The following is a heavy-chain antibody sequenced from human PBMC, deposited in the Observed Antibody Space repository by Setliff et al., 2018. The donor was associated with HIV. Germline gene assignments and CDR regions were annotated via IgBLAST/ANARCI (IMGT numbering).Heavy chain of an antibody. CDR2: MGGSSGDT. CDR3: ARSRDILTGYPSGAFDI. V-gene: IGHV3-23*01. Sequence: GGSLRLSCAASGFTFNTYAMSWVRQAPGKGLEWVSSMGGSSGDTYYADSVKGRFTISRDNTKNTLSLQMNSLGAEDTAVYYCARSRDILTGYPSGAFDIWGQGTMVTVSS. CDR1: GFTFNTYA. D-gene: IGHD3-9*01. J-gene: IGHJ3*02.